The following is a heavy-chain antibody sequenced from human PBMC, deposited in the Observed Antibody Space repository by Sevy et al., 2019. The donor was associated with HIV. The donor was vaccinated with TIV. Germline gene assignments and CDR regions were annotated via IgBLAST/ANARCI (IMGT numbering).Heavy chain of an antibody. CDR1: GFTFSTYT. CDR2: ISGSSSYI. D-gene: IGHD6-13*01. V-gene: IGHV3-21*01. J-gene: IGHJ4*02. CDR3: ARDHMAAGGSHDF. Sequence: GGSLRLSCAASGFTFSTYTMNWVRQAPGKGLEWLSYISGSSSYIYYADSVKGRFTISRDNAKNSLYLQMNSLRAEDTAVYYCARDHMAAGGSHDFWGQGTLVTVSS.